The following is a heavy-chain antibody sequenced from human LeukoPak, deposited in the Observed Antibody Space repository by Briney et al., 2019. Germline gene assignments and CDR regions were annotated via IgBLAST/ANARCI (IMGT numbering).Heavy chain of an antibody. Sequence: NPSETLSLTCTVSGGSISSSSYYWGWIRQPPGKGLEWIGSIYYSGSTYYNPSLKSRVTISVDTSKNQFSLKLSSVTAADTAVYYCARGGHIVVVIAGYLQFDPWGQGTLVTASS. D-gene: IGHD2-21*01. CDR1: GGSISSSSYY. V-gene: IGHV4-39*07. J-gene: IGHJ5*02. CDR2: IYYSGST. CDR3: ARGGHIVVVIAGYLQFDP.